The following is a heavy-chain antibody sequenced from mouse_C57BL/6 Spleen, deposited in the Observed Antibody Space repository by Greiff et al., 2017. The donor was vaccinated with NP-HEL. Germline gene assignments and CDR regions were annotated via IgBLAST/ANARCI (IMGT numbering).Heavy chain of an antibody. J-gene: IGHJ3*01. CDR1: GFTFTDYY. Sequence: EVKLMESGGGLVQPGGSLSLSCAASGFTFTDYYMSWVRQPPGKALEWLGFIRNKANGYTTEYSASVKGRFTISRDNSQSILYLQMNALRAEDSATYYCESLGRWFAYWGQGTLVTVSA. D-gene: IGHD4-1*01. CDR3: ESLGRWFAY. CDR2: IRNKANGYTT. V-gene: IGHV7-3*01.